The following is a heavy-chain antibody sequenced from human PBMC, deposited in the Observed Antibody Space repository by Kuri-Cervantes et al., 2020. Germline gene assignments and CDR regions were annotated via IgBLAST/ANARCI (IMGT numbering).Heavy chain of an antibody. CDR1: GFTFSIYG. CDR3: VRDNGDYVFDK. V-gene: IGHV3-33*05. Sequence: GGSLRLSCVASGFTFSIYGMHWIRQAPGKGLEWVAVMKNSGGSIFYADSVKGRFTISRENARDSLYLQMNSLRAGDTAMYYCVRDNGDYVFDKWGQGTLVTVSS. D-gene: IGHD4-17*01. J-gene: IGHJ4*02. CDR2: MKNSGGSI.